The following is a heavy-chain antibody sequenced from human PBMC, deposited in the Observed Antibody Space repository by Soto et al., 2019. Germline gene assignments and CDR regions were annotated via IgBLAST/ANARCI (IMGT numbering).Heavy chain of an antibody. CDR1: GFTFSSYG. Sequence: QVQLVESGGGVVQPGRSLRLSCAASGFTFSSYGMHWVRQAPGKGLEWVAAIWYDGSNKYYADSVKGRFTISSDNSKITLYLQMNSLMAEDTAVYYCSRDRDYYVSWSYRTNLFDHWGQGPLVTVSS. CDR2: IWYDGSNK. V-gene: IGHV3-33*01. D-gene: IGHD3-10*01. J-gene: IGHJ5*02. CDR3: SRDRDYYVSWSYRTNLFDH.